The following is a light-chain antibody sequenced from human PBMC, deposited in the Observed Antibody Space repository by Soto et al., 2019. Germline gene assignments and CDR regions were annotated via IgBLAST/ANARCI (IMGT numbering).Light chain of an antibody. CDR3: QQSYTAPAT. CDR2: AAS. J-gene: IGKJ1*01. V-gene: IGKV1-39*01. Sequence: DIQMTQSPSSLSASVGDRVGITCRASQSITSYLNWFQHKPGKAPMLLIYAASILQSGVPSRFSGSGSGTDFTLTISSLQPEDFATYYCQQSYTAPATFGQGTKVEIK. CDR1: QSITSY.